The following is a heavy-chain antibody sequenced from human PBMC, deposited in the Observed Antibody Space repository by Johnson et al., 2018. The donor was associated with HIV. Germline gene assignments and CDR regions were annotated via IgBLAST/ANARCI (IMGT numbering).Heavy chain of an antibody. CDR1: GFTFSSYA. D-gene: IGHD3-3*01. CDR3: AKGVTIFGVDIHDGFDM. Sequence: MLLVESGGGVVQPGRSLRLSCAASGFTFSSYAMSWVRQAPGKGLEWVSAISGSGGSTYYADSVKGRFTISRDNSKNTLSLQMNSLRAEDTALYYCAKGVTIFGVDIHDGFDMWGQGTMVTVSS. J-gene: IGHJ3*02. CDR2: ISGSGGST. V-gene: IGHV3-23*04.